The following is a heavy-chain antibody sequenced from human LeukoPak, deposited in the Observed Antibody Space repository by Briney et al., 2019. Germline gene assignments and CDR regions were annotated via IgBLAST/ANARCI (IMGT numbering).Heavy chain of an antibody. CDR3: ARRKEVQTTFDY. D-gene: IGHD4/OR15-4a*01. Sequence: GGSLRLSCAASGFVFSNSWMGWVRLAPGKGLEWVANIKEDGSETYYVDSVKGRFTISRDNAKNSLDLQMSSLRDEDTAVYYCARRKEVQTTFDYWGQGTLVTVSS. V-gene: IGHV3-7*01. J-gene: IGHJ4*02. CDR1: GFVFSNSW. CDR2: IKEDGSET.